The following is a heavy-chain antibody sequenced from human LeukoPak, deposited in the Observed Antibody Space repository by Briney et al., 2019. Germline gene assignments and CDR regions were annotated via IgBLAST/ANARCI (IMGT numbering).Heavy chain of an antibody. CDR2: ISGSGGST. Sequence: PGGSLRLSCAASGFTFSSYAMSWVRQAPGKGLEWVSAISGSGGSTYYADSVKGRFTISRDNPKNTLYLQMNSLRAEDTAVYYCAKDSPSLKVATELRFDPWGQGTLVTVSS. D-gene: IGHD5-12*01. J-gene: IGHJ5*02. CDR1: GFTFSSYA. V-gene: IGHV3-23*01. CDR3: AKDSPSLKVATELRFDP.